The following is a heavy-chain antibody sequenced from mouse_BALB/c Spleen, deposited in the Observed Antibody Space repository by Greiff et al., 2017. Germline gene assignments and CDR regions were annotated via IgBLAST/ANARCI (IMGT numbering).Heavy chain of an antibody. CDR3: ARSGRYYAMDY. J-gene: IGHJ4*01. CDR2: ISYSGST. CDR1: GYSITSDYA. Sequence: DVQLQESGPGLVKPSQSLSLTCTVTGYSITSDYAWNWIRQFPGNKLEWMGYISYSGSTSYNPSLKSRISITRDTSKNQFFLQLNSVTTEDTATYYCARSGRYYAMDYWGQGTSVTVSS. V-gene: IGHV3-2*02.